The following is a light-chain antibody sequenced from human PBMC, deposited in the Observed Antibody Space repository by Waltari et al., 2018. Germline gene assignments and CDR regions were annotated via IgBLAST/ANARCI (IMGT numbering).Light chain of an antibody. J-gene: IGKJ4*01. Sequence: DIQMTQSPSSLSASIGDRVTITCRASQDISNYCHWYHVKPWKAPKLLIYDASYLETGVPSRFSGSRSGTDFSFSISSLQPEDVGTYYCQQYETDPTFGGGTTVDIK. CDR1: QDISNY. CDR3: QQYETDPT. V-gene: IGKV1-33*01. CDR2: DAS.